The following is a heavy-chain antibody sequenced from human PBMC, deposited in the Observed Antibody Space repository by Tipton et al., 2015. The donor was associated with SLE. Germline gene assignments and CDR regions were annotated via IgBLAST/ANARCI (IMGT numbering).Heavy chain of an antibody. CDR3: ARVRVDTAMAVFDF. J-gene: IGHJ4*02. CDR1: GYTFTTYG. V-gene: IGHV1-18*01. Sequence: QSGAEVKKPGASVRVSCKASGYTFTTYGISWVRQAPGQGLEWMGWISTYNGNTNYAQKLQGRVTMTSDTSTSTAYMELRSLRSDDTAIYYCARVRVDTAMAVFDFWGQGTLVTVSS. D-gene: IGHD5-18*01. CDR2: ISTYNGNT.